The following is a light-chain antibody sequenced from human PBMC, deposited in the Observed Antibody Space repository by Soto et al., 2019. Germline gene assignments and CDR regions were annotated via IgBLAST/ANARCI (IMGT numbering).Light chain of an antibody. V-gene: IGLV2-14*01. CDR1: SSDVGGYNY. CDR3: SSYTITNAWV. Sequence: QSALTQSASVSGSPGQSITISCTGTSSDVGGYNYVSWYQQHPGKDPKLIIYDVSNRPSGVSTRFSGSKSGNTASLTISGIQAEDEADYSCSSYTITNAWVFGGGTKLTFL. J-gene: IGLJ3*02. CDR2: DVS.